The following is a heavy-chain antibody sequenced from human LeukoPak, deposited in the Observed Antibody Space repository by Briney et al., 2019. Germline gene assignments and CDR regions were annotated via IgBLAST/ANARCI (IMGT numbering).Heavy chain of an antibody. J-gene: IGHJ6*03. CDR2: IIPIFGTA. CDR3: ARGVYSYYYMDV. V-gene: IGHV1-69*05. D-gene: IGHD5-18*01. CDR1: RGTFSSYA. Sequence: SAVKVSCMASRGTFSSYAISWVRPAPGQGLEWMGGIIPIFGTANDAQTFQGRVTITTNDSTSTAYMELSSLRSEDTAVYYCARGVYSYYYMDVWGKGTTVTVSS.